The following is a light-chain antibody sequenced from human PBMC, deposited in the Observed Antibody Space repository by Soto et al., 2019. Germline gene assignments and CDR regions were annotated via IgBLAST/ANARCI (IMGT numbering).Light chain of an antibody. Sequence: QSALAQPPSASGSPGQSVSISCTGTGSDFDTNNFVSWYQQHPGKAPKLLIYEVTKRPSGVPDRFSGSKSGNTASLTVSGLQAEDEAEYFCSSYTGDRHFYVFGTGTKVTVL. CDR1: GSDFDTNNF. CDR3: SSYTGDRHFYV. J-gene: IGLJ1*01. CDR2: EVT. V-gene: IGLV2-8*01.